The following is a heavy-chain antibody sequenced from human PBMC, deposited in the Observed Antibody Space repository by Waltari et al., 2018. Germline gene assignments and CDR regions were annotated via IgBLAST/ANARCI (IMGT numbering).Heavy chain of an antibody. CDR2: IYHSGGT. CDR3: VRHGAAGWYFDY. Sequence: QVQLQESGPGLVKPSETLSLTCAVSGYSISSGYYWVWLRQPPGKGLEWIGSIYHSGGTYYNPSLRSRGNISVDTSKNQFSLKMTSVTAADTAVHYCVRHGAAGWYFDYWGQGTLVTVSS. V-gene: IGHV4-38-2*01. CDR1: GYSISSGYY. J-gene: IGHJ4*02. D-gene: IGHD6-13*01.